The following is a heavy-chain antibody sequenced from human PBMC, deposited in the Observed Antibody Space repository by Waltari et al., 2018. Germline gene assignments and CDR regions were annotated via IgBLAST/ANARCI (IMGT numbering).Heavy chain of an antibody. CDR2: VYHSGST. V-gene: IGHV4-59*01. J-gene: IGHJ4*02. CDR1: GDSISSYY. Sequence: QVQLQESGPGLVKPSETLSLTCIVSGDSISSYYWSWIRQPPGKGLEWIGFVYHSGSTSYNPSLKSRVTMSMDTSKNQFSLKLSSVTAADTAVYYCAREYSSFDYWGPGTRVTVSS. D-gene: IGHD6-13*01. CDR3: AREYSSFDY.